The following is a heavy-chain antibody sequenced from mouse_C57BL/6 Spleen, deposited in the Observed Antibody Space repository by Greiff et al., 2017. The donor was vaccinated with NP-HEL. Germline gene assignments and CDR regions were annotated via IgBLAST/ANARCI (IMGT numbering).Heavy chain of an antibody. D-gene: IGHD1-1*01. CDR2: ISYDGSN. CDR1: GSSITSGYY. J-gene: IGHJ2*01. V-gene: IGHV3-6*01. Sequence: VQLKESGPGLVKPSQSLSLTCSVTGSSITSGYYWNWIRQFPGNKLEWMGYISYDGSNNYNPSLKNRISITRDTSKNQCFLKLNSVTTEDTATYYCARGDYGSFCDYWGQGTTLTVSS. CDR3: ARGDYGSFCDY.